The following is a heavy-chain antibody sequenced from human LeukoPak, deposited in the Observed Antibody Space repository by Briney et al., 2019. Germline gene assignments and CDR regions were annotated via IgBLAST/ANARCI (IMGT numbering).Heavy chain of an antibody. CDR2: IWFDGSNK. V-gene: IGHV3-33*08. Sequence: PGGSLRLSCAASGFAFSNFVMSWVRQAPGKGLEWVAFIWFDGSNKHYADSVKGRFTISRDNSEDTLYLQMNSLRAEDTAVYYCVRDPSGSGFAFDSWGQGALVTVSS. CDR1: GFAFSNFV. J-gene: IGHJ4*02. D-gene: IGHD1-1*01. CDR3: VRDPSGSGFAFDS.